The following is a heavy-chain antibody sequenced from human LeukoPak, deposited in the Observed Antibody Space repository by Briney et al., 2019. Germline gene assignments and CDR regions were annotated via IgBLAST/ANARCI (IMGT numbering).Heavy chain of an antibody. CDR2: IWYDGCNK. V-gene: IGHV3-33*06. Sequence: GGSLRLSCAASGFTFSSYGMHWVRQAPGKGLEWVAVIWYDGCNKYYADSVKGRFTISRDNSKNTLFLQMNSLRAEDTAVYYCAKNLYCGGGSCYPSALGMDVWGQGTTVTVSS. D-gene: IGHD2-15*01. CDR1: GFTFSSYG. CDR3: AKNLYCGGGSCYPSALGMDV. J-gene: IGHJ6*02.